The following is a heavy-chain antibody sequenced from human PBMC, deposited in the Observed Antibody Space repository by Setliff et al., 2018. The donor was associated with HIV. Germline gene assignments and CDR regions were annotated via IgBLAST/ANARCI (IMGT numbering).Heavy chain of an antibody. V-gene: IGHV1-18*01. CDR1: GYTFTSYG. CDR3: ARDHYDILTGYYRDYYYMDV. CDR2: ISAYSGNT. J-gene: IGHJ6*03. Sequence: GASVKVSCKASGYTFTSYGISWVRQAPGQGLEWMGWISAYSGNTNYAQKFQGRVTMTTDTSTSTAYMELRSLRSDGTAVYYCARDHYDILTGYYRDYYYMDVWGKGTTVTVSS. D-gene: IGHD3-9*01.